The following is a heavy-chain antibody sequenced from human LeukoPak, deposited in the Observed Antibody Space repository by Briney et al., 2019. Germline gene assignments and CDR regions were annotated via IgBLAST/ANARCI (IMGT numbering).Heavy chain of an antibody. CDR1: GGSISSSNYY. Sequence: SETLSLTCTVSGGSISSSNYYWGWIRQPPGKGLEWIGSIYYSGSTYDNPSLESRVTISVDTSKNQFSLKLSSVTAADTAVYYCARDRGWRTSGYYLYHLDYWGQGTLVTFAS. CDR2: IYYSGST. D-gene: IGHD3-22*01. J-gene: IGHJ4*02. V-gene: IGHV4-39*02. CDR3: ARDRGWRTSGYYLYHLDY.